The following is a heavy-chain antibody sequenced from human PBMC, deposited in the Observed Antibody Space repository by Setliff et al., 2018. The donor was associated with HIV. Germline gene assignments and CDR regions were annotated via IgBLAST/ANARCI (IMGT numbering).Heavy chain of an antibody. CDR1: GFTFSMYW. CDR2: IKEDGSEK. J-gene: IGHJ4*02. D-gene: IGHD3-22*01. CDR3: AREPSLPYYDSSDYYHVPQYYFDY. V-gene: IGHV3-7*03. Sequence: GGSLRLSCAASGFTFSMYWMTWVRQAPGKGLEWVANIKEDGSEKYYVDSVKGRFTISRDNAKKSLYLQMNSLRAEHTAVYFCAREPSLPYYDSSDYYHVPQYYFDYWGQGTPVTVSS.